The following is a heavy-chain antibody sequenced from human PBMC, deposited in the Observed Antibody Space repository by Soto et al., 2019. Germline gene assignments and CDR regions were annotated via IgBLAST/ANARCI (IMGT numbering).Heavy chain of an antibody. CDR2: ISSSSSSI. V-gene: IGHV3-48*02. CDR1: GFTFSSYS. CDR3: ARDYEYWSGYYKGFDY. J-gene: IGHJ4*02. Sequence: PGGSLRLSCAASGFTFSSYSMNWVRQAPGKGLEWVSYISSSSSSIYYADSVKGRSTISRDNAKNSLYLQMNSLRDEDTAVYYCARDYEYWSGYYKGFDYWGQGTLVTVSS. D-gene: IGHD3-3*01.